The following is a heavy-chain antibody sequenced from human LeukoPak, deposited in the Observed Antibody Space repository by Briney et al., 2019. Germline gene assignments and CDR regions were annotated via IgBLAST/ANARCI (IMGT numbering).Heavy chain of an antibody. CDR2: IYYSGGT. V-gene: IGHV4-59*01. CDR1: GGSISSYY. CDR3: ARAVSGYDTNNWFDP. D-gene: IGHD5-12*01. Sequence: KPSETLSLTCTVSGGSISSYYWSWIRQPPGKGLEWIGYIYYSGGTNYNPSLKSRVTISVDTSKNQFSLKLSSVTAADTAVYYCARAVSGYDTNNWFDPWGQGTLVTVSS. J-gene: IGHJ5*02.